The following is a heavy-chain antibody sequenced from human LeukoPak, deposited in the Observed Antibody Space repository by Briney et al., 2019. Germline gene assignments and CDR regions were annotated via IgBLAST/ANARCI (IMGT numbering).Heavy chain of an antibody. CDR1: GGSISSYY. CDR3: ARVGIAAAGRVWFDP. D-gene: IGHD6-13*01. Sequence: PSETLSLTCTVSGGSISSYYWSWIRQPPGKGLEWIGYIYNSGITNYNPSLRSRATISIDTSKNQFSLKLSSVTAADTAVYYCARVGIAAAGRVWFDPWGQGTLVTVSS. V-gene: IGHV4-59*01. CDR2: IYNSGIT. J-gene: IGHJ5*02.